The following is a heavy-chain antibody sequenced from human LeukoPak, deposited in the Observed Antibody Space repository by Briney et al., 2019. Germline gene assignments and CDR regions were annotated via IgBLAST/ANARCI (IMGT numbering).Heavy chain of an antibody. D-gene: IGHD6-13*01. CDR2: SIHSGAI. CDR1: GGSFSGYY. Sequence: SETLSLTCAVHGGSFSGYYWSWIRQSPGKGLEWIGESIHSGAISYDPSLRSRVTVSVDTSKNQFSLELRSVTAADTAVYYCARGVYIAAAQYGYWGRGTLVTVSS. J-gene: IGHJ4*02. V-gene: IGHV4-34*01. CDR3: ARGVYIAAAQYGY.